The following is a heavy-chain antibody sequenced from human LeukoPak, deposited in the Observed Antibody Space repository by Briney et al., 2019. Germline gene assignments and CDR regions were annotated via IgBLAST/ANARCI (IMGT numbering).Heavy chain of an antibody. CDR2: IIPNLGTT. D-gene: IGHD3-22*01. CDR3: ATTNDGGGYQWGDFFDF. CDR1: GGTSNSHA. V-gene: IGHV1-69*04. Sequence: GASVKVSCKASGGTSNSHAISWVRQAPGQGLEWMGRIIPNLGTTNRAQNFQDRVTLTADKSTNTAYMELTSLTSDDTAVCYCATTNDGGGYQWGDFFDFWSQGTLVTVSS. J-gene: IGHJ4*02.